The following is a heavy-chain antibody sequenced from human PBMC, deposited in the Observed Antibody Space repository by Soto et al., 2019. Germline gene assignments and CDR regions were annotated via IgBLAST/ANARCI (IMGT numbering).Heavy chain of an antibody. Sequence: SETLSLTCTVTGDSISSRSYYWGWIRQPPGKGLEWIGSIYYSGSTYNNPSLKSRVTISVDKSKNQFSLKLSSVTAADTAVYYCARGAVDTAMVRVRYYYGMDVWGQGTTVTVSS. CDR3: ARGAVDTAMVRVRYYYGMDV. D-gene: IGHD5-18*01. CDR1: GDSISSRSYY. V-gene: IGHV4-39*07. J-gene: IGHJ6*02. CDR2: IYYSGST.